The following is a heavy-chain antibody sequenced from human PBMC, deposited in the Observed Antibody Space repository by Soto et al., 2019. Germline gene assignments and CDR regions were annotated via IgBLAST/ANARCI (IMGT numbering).Heavy chain of an antibody. Sequence: SETLSLTSALDGGSFSGYYWSWNRQPPGKGLEWIGEINHSGRTNYNPSLKGRVTISVDTSKNQFSLKLSAVTAADTAVYYCARASDFWRGYYSERVWFDPWGQGTMVTVSS. CDR1: GGSFSGYY. D-gene: IGHD3-3*01. V-gene: IGHV4-34*01. CDR3: ARASDFWRGYYSERVWFDP. CDR2: INHSGRT. J-gene: IGHJ5*02.